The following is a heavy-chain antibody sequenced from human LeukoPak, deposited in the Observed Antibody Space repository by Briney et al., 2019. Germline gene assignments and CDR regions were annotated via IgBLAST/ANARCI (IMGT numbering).Heavy chain of an antibody. CDR2: INRDGTQK. J-gene: IGHJ5*01. CDR1: GFTLSNFW. Sequence: GGSLRLSCAASGFTLSNFWMNWVRQAPGKGLEWVAIINRDGTQKHYADSVKGRFTISRDNAKNTLSLQMNSLTAEDTALYYCARGAYGGNSNWFDSWGQGTLVTVSS. V-gene: IGHV3-7*02. CDR3: ARGAYGGNSNWFDS. D-gene: IGHD4-23*01.